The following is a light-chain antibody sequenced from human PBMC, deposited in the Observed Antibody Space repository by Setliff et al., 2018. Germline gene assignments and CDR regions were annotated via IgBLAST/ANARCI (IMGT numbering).Light chain of an antibody. CDR3: SSFTSTTTFYV. J-gene: IGLJ1*01. V-gene: IGLV2-14*03. CDR1: SSDVGGYDY. CDR2: DVR. Sequence: QSALTQAASVSGSPGQSVTISCTGSSSDVGGYDYVSWYQHHPGRAPKFIIYDVRYRPSGVSNRFSGSKSGNTASLTISGLQAEDEADYFCSSFTSTTTFYVFGPGTKVTVL.